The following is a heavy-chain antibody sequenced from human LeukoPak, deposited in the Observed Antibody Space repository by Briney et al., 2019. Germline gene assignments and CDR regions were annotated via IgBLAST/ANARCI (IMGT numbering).Heavy chain of an antibody. CDR1: GFTFSSYA. J-gene: IGHJ3*02. Sequence: GRSLRLSCAASGFTFSSYAMHWVRQAPGKGLEWVAVISYDGSNKYYADSVKGRFTISRDNSKNTLYLQMNSLRAEDTAVYYCARAGSRGVFGMLFDAFDIWGQGTMVTVSS. D-gene: IGHD3-10*01. CDR2: ISYDGSNK. CDR3: ARAGSRGVFGMLFDAFDI. V-gene: IGHV3-30-3*01.